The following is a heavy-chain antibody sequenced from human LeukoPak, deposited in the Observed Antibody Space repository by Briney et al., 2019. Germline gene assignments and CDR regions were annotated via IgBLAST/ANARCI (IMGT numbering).Heavy chain of an antibody. CDR1: GFTFSTSA. J-gene: IGHJ6*02. D-gene: IGHD3-16*02. CDR3: TRRIARYLVNYYYYSMDV. V-gene: IGHV3-23*01. Sequence: GGSLRLSCAVSGFTFSTSAMSWVRQAPGTGLEWVSAISGSGDSTYYADSVKGRFTISRDNSKNTLSLQMNNLRAEDTAVYHCTRRIARYLVNYYYYSMDVWGQGTTVTVSS. CDR2: ISGSGDST.